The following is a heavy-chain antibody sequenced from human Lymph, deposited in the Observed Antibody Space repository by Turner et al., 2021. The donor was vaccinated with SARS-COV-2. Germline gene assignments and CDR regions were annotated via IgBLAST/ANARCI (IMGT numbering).Heavy chain of an antibody. CDR1: GYTFTRYG. D-gene: IGHD6-19*01. Sequence: QVQLVQSGAEVKKPGASVKVSCKASGYTFTRYGISWVRQAPGQGLEWMGWISVYNGNTNYAQKLQGRVTMTTDTSTSTAYMELRSLRSDDTAVYYCARFTASIEVTGRYFDYWGQGTLVTVSS. CDR3: ARFTASIEVTGRYFDY. CDR2: ISVYNGNT. V-gene: IGHV1-18*01. J-gene: IGHJ4*02.